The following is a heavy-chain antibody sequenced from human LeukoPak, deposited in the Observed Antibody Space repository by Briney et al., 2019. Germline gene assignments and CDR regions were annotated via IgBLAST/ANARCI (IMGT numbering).Heavy chain of an antibody. CDR3: VRNELRTTYRFSRAP. D-gene: IGHD3-16*02. J-gene: IGHJ4*02. CDR1: GGFICIYN. Sequence: SETLSLTCAVTGGFICIYNWRWFQRSGGKELERIGRINGNEITNYNPSLKSRVTISVDTSMSQFSLNLRSVTAADTSVYYCVRNELRTTYRFSRAPRGPGILVTV. CDR2: INGNEIT. V-gene: IGHV4-4*07.